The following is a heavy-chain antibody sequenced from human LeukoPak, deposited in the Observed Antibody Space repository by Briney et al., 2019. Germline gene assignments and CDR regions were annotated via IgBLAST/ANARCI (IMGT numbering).Heavy chain of an antibody. CDR3: ARDKLSGQPPTDY. CDR1: GYTFTNYG. J-gene: IGHJ4*02. Sequence: GASVKVSCKASGYTFTNYGINWVRQGPGQGLEWMGWINAYNGNTDYAQKFQGRVTMTTDTSTSTAYMELRSLRSDDTAMYYCARDKLSGQPPTDYWGQGTLVTVSS. CDR2: INAYNGNT. D-gene: IGHD1-14*01. V-gene: IGHV1-18*01.